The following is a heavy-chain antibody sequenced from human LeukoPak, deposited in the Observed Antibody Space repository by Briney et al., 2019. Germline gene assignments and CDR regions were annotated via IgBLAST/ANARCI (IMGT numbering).Heavy chain of an antibody. Sequence: ASVKVSCKASGYTFTGYYMHWVRQATGQGLEWMGWMNPNSGNTGYAQKFQGRVTMTRNTSISTAYMELSSLRSEDTAVYYCAREYGGNQRFDYWGQGTLVTVSS. CDR2: MNPNSGNT. J-gene: IGHJ4*02. D-gene: IGHD4-23*01. CDR1: GYTFTGYY. V-gene: IGHV1-8*02. CDR3: AREYGGNQRFDY.